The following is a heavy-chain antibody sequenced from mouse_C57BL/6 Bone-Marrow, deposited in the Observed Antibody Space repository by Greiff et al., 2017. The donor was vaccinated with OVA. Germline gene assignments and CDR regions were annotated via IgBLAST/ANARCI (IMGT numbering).Heavy chain of an antibody. J-gene: IGHJ2*01. CDR1: GYTFTSYW. D-gene: IGHD2-4*01. CDR3: ARESPDYDYFDY. V-gene: IGHV1-7*01. Sequence: VQLQQSGAELAKPGASVKLSCKASGYTFTSYWMHWVNQRPGQGLEWIGYINPGRGNTKYNEKFKDKDTLTADKSSSTAYMQLRSLTYEDSAVYYCARESPDYDYFDYWGQGTTLTVSS. CDR2: INPGRGNT.